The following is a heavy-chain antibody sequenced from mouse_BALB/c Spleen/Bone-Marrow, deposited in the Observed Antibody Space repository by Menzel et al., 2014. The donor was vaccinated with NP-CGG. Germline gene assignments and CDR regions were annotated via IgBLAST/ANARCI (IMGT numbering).Heavy chain of an antibody. Sequence: VQLKESGPELEKPGASVKISCKASGYSFTGYNMNWVKQSNGKSLEWIGNTDPYYGGTSYNQKFKGKATLTVDESSSTAYMQLKSLTSEDSAVYYCAIFSITTVVKGYWGQGTTLTVPS. CDR3: AIFSITTVVKGY. J-gene: IGHJ2*01. V-gene: IGHV1-39*01. CDR1: GYSFTGYN. CDR2: TDPYYGGT. D-gene: IGHD1-1*01.